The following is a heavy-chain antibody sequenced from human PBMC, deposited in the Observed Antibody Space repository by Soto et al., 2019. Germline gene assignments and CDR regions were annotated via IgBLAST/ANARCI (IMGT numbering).Heavy chain of an antibody. D-gene: IGHD6-19*01. J-gene: IGHJ6*02. CDR2: ISYDGSNK. Sequence: PGGSLRLSCAASGFTFSSYGMHWVRQAPGKGLEWVAVISYDGSNKYYADSVKGRLTISRDNSKNTLYLQMNSLRAEDTAVYYCAKDITVAGSRWGYYYYYGLDVWGQGTTLTVSS. CDR1: GFTFSSYG. CDR3: AKDITVAGSRWGYYYYYGLDV. V-gene: IGHV3-30*18.